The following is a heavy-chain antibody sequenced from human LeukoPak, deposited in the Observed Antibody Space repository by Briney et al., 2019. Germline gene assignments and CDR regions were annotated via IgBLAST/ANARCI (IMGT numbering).Heavy chain of an antibody. V-gene: IGHV7-4-1*01. J-gene: IGHJ5*02. D-gene: IGHD2-2*01. CDR2: INTNTGNP. Sequence: ASVKVSCKASGYTFTSYAMNWVRQAPGQGLEWMGWINTNTGNPTYAQGFTGRFVFSLDTSVSTAYLQICSLKAEDTAVYYCARDHSRVVDPYNWFDPWGQGTLVTVSS. CDR1: GYTFTSYA. CDR3: ARDHSRVVDPYNWFDP.